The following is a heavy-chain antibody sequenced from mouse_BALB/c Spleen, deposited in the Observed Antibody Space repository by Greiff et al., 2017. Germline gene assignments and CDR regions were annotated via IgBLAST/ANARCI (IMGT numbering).Heavy chain of an antibody. CDR2: ISSGSSTI. Sequence: EVQGVESGGGLVQPGGSRKLSCAASGFTFSSFGMHWVRQAPEKGLEWVAYISSGSSTIYYADTVKGRFTISRDNPKNTLFLQMTSLRSEDTAMYYCAREELYDGYYVGAMDYWGQGTSVTVSS. CDR1: GFTFSSFG. CDR3: AREELYDGYYVGAMDY. D-gene: IGHD2-3*01. J-gene: IGHJ4*01. V-gene: IGHV5-17*02.